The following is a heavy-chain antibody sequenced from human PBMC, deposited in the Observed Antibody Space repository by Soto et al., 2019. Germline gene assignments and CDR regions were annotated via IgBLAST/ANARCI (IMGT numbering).Heavy chain of an antibody. CDR2: ISATGGST. CDR1: GFTFSSYA. J-gene: IGHJ4*02. CDR3: ANDPDYYENIPACY. D-gene: IGHD3-22*01. V-gene: IGHV3-23*01. Sequence: PGGSLRLSCAASGFTFSSYAMSWFRQAPGKGLEWVSAISATGGSTYYADSVKGRFTISRDNSKNTLYLQMYSLRAEDTAVYYCANDPDYYENIPACYWGQGTLVTVSS.